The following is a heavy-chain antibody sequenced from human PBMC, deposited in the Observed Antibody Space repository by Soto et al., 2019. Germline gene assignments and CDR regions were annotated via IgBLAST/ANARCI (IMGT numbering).Heavy chain of an antibody. CDR2: TYSGGAT. CDR1: GFIVSINY. V-gene: IGHV3-66*01. CDR3: ARRGYCTGGICYSIYAFDV. Sequence: EEQLVESGGDLVQPGGSLRLSCAASGFIVSINYMGWVRQAPGKGLEWVSLTYSGGATHYADSVKGRFTISRDNSKNTLDLQMNSLTAEDTAVYYCARRGYCTGGICYSIYAFDVWGQGAVVTVSS. J-gene: IGHJ3*01. D-gene: IGHD2-15*01.